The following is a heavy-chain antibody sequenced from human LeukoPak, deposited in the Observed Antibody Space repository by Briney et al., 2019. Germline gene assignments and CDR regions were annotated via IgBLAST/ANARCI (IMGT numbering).Heavy chain of an antibody. CDR2: ISSSGST. Sequence: PSETLSLTCTVSGDSISSGDYYWSWIRQPAGKGLEWIGRISSSGSTNYNPSLKSRVTISVDTSKNQFSLKLSSVTAADTAVYFCASGHFDWLLYDYWGQGTLVTVSS. CDR3: ASGHFDWLLYDY. V-gene: IGHV4-61*02. J-gene: IGHJ4*02. CDR1: GDSISSGDYY. D-gene: IGHD3-9*01.